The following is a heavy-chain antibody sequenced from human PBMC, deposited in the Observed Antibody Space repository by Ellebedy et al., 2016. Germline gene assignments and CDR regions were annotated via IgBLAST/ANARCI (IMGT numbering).Heavy chain of an antibody. D-gene: IGHD3-10*01. CDR2: INPNSGGT. CDR1: GYTFTGYY. V-gene: IGHV1-2*02. Sequence: ASVKVSXKASGYTFTGYYMHWVRQAPGQGLEWMGWINPNSGGTNYAQKFQERVTITRDMSTSTAYMELSSLRSEDTAVYYCAAGPSLGYYYGSGSPPLDYWGQGTLVTVSS. J-gene: IGHJ4*02. CDR3: AAGPSLGYYYGSGSPPLDY.